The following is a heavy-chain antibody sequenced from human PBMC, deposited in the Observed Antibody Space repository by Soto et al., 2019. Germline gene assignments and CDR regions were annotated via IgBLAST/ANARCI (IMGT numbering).Heavy chain of an antibody. CDR2: IYYSGST. D-gene: IGHD3-22*01. Sequence: SETLSLTWTVFGGSISSYYWSWIRQPPGKGLEWIGYIYYSGSTNYNPSLKSRVTISVDTSKNQFSLKLSSVTAADTAVYYCARSETYYYDSSGYYFGYWGQGTLVTVSS. CDR1: GGSISSYY. J-gene: IGHJ4*02. V-gene: IGHV4-59*01. CDR3: ARSETYYYDSSGYYFGY.